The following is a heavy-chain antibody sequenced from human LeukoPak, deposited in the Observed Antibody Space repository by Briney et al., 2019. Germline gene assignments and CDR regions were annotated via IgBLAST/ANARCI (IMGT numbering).Heavy chain of an antibody. J-gene: IGHJ3*02. CDR3: ARSPVSNDAFDI. Sequence: SETLSLTCTVSGGSISSGSYYWSWIRQPAGKGLEWIGRIYTSGSTNYNPSLKSRVTISVDTSKNQFSLKLSSVTAADTAVYYCARSPVSNDAFDIWGQGTMVTVSS. V-gene: IGHV4-61*02. CDR1: GGSISSGSYY. CDR2: IYTSGST.